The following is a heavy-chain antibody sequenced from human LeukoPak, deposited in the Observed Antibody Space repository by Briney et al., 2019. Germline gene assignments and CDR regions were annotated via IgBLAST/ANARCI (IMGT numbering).Heavy chain of an antibody. J-gene: IGHJ4*02. Sequence: SETLSLTCTASGGSISSSSYYWGWIRQPPGKGLEWIGSIYYSGSTYYNPSLKSRVTISVDTSKNQFSLKLSSVTAADTAVYYCARHEVGAMGNYWGQGTLVTVSS. CDR3: ARHEVGAMGNY. V-gene: IGHV4-39*01. CDR1: GGSISSSSYY. CDR2: IYYSGST. D-gene: IGHD1-26*01.